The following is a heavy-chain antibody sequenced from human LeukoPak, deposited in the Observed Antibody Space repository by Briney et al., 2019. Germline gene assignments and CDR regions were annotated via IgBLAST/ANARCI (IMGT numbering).Heavy chain of an antibody. CDR3: ARSRTVYGSGTYYFDY. CDR1: GGSFSGYY. D-gene: IGHD3-10*01. Sequence: SETLSLTCAVYGGSFSGYYWSWIRQPPGKGLEWIGEINHSGSTNYNPSLKSRVTISVDTSKNQFSLKLSSVTAADTAVYYCARSRTVYGSGTYYFDYWGQGTLVTVSS. J-gene: IGHJ4*02. CDR2: INHSGST. V-gene: IGHV4-34*01.